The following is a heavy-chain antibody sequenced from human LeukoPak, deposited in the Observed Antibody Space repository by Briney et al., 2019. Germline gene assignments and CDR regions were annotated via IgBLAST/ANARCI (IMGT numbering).Heavy chain of an antibody. Sequence: GGSLRLSCAASGFTFSSYAMSWVRQAPGKGLEWVSAISGSGGSTYYADSVKGRFTISRDNSKSTLYLQMNSLRAEDTAVYYCAKDPSYDSSGYQFDYWGQGTLVTVSS. CDR2: ISGSGGST. J-gene: IGHJ4*02. CDR1: GFTFSSYA. V-gene: IGHV3-23*01. D-gene: IGHD3-22*01. CDR3: AKDPSYDSSGYQFDY.